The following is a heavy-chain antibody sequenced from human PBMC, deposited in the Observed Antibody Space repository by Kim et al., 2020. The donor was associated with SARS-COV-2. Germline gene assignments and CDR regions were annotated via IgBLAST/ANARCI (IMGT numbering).Heavy chain of an antibody. V-gene: IGHV3-9*01. CDR2: ISWNSGSI. Sequence: GGSLRLSCAASGFTFDDYAMHWVRQAPGKGLEWVSGISWNSGSIGYADSVKGRFTISRDNAKNSLYLQMNSLRAEDTALYYCAKDINRLELENWGQGTLVTVSS. CDR3: AKDINRLELEN. J-gene: IGHJ4*02. D-gene: IGHD1-7*01. CDR1: GFTFDDYA.